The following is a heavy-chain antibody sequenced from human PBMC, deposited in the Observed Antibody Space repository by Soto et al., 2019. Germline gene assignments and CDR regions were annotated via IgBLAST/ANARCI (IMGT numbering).Heavy chain of an antibody. CDR2: ISGGASDK. CDR1: GFMFSAYW. Sequence: EVQLVESGGRLVQPGGSLRLSCAASGFMFSAYWMSWVRQDPGKGLEWVATISGGASDKFYVDSVKGRFTISRDDSKNTLYLPMNCLGDEDTAVYYCVREDWHRFASWGQGTLVTVSS. CDR3: VREDWHRFAS. D-gene: IGHD2-21*01. J-gene: IGHJ4*02. V-gene: IGHV3-7*01.